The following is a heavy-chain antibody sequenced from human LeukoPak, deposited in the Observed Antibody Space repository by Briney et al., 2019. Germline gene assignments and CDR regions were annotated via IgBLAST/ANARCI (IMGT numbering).Heavy chain of an antibody. CDR2: ISSSSSYI. CDR3: ARDRGMGFDY. Sequence: GGSLRLSCAASGFTFSSYSMIWVRQAPGKGLEWVSSISSSSSYIYYADSVKGRFTISRDNAKNSLYLQMNSLRAEDTAVYYCARDRGMGFDYWGQGTLVTVSS. V-gene: IGHV3-21*01. D-gene: IGHD3-16*01. CDR1: GFTFSSYS. J-gene: IGHJ4*02.